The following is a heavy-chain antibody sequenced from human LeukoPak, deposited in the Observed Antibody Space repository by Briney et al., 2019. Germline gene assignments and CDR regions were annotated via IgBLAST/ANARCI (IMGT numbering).Heavy chain of an antibody. Sequence: TGGSLRLSCAASGFTFSSYAMSWVRQAPGKGLEWVSAISGSGGSTYYADSVKGRFTISRDNSKNTLYLQMNSLRAEDAAVYYCAKDSTVTTSGIAFDIWGQGTMVTVSS. J-gene: IGHJ3*02. CDR1: GFTFSSYA. CDR3: AKDSTVTTSGIAFDI. V-gene: IGHV3-23*01. D-gene: IGHD4-17*01. CDR2: ISGSGGST.